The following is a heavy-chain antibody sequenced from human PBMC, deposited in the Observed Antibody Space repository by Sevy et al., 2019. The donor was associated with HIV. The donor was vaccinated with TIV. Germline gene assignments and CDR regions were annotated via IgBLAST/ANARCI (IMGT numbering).Heavy chain of an antibody. V-gene: IGHV3-23*01. Sequence: GGSLRLSCAASGFTFSNAWMNWVRQAPGKGLEWVSAISGSGGSTYYADSVKGRFTISRDNSKNTLYLQMNSLRAEDTAVYYCAKGTETHDYWGQGTLVTVSS. CDR3: AKGTETHDY. CDR2: ISGSGGST. J-gene: IGHJ4*02. CDR1: GFTFSNAW.